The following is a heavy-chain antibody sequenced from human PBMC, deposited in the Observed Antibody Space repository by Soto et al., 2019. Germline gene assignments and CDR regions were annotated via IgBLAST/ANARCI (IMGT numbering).Heavy chain of an antibody. Sequence: QVQLVQSGAEVKKPGSSVKISCKASGGTFSSYAISWVRQAPGQGLEWMGGIIPIFGTANYAQKFQGRVTITADESTSTAYMELSSLRSEDTAVYYCASGDCSSTSCYRYYYGMDVWGQGTTVTVSS. V-gene: IGHV1-69*01. CDR1: GGTFSSYA. J-gene: IGHJ6*02. CDR2: IIPIFGTA. D-gene: IGHD2-2*01. CDR3: ASGDCSSTSCYRYYYGMDV.